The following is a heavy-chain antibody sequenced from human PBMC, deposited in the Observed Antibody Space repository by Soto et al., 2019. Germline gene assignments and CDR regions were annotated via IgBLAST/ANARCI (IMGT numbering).Heavy chain of an antibody. CDR1: SGSISSGSYY. CDR2: VYYNGST. CDR3: ARESSSWYKSGVY. J-gene: IGHJ4*02. D-gene: IGHD6-13*01. Sequence: QVQLQESGPGLVKPSQTLSLTCSVSSGSISSGSYYWNWFRQHPGTGLEWIGNVYYNGSTNYSPSLKSRTSISIDKSQNQLSLKRSSVTAADTAVYYCARESSSWYKSGVYWGQGTLVTVSS. V-gene: IGHV4-31*03.